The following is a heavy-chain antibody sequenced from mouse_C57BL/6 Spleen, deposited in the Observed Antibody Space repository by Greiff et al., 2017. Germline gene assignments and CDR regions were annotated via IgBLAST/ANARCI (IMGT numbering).Heavy chain of an antibody. D-gene: IGHD1-1*01. CDR3: ARDGNYYGSPHYFDY. CDR2: ISSGSSTI. CDR1: GFTFSDYG. V-gene: IGHV5-17*01. J-gene: IGHJ2*01. Sequence: DVKLVESGGGLVKPGGSLKLSCAASGFTFSDYGMHWVRQAPEKGLEWVAYISSGSSTIYYADTVKGRFTISRDNAKNTLFLQMTSLRSEDTAMYYCARDGNYYGSPHYFDYWGQGTTLTVSS.